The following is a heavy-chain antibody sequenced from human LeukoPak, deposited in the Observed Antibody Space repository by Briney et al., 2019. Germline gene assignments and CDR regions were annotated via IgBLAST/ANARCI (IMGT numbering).Heavy chain of an antibody. CDR1: GFSFSNYD. Sequence: GGSLRLSCAASGFSFSNYDMTWVRQAPGKGLEWVSSISDSGRYIFRADALAGRFTIYRGNSENTLYLQMNSLRAEDTATYLCAGKLPGGAYYFDLWGQGILVAVSS. V-gene: IGHV3-23*01. CDR2: ISDSGRYI. D-gene: IGHD3-22*01. J-gene: IGHJ5*02. CDR3: AGKLPGGAYYFDL.